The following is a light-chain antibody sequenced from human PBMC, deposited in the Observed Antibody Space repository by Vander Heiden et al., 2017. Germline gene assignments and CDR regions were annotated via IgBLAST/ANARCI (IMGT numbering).Light chain of an antibody. CDR1: SSHIGAGYD. CDR3: QSYDSSLSGWV. CDR2: GNS. J-gene: IGLJ3*02. V-gene: IGLV1-40*01. Sequence: SVLTQPPSVSGAPGPLVTISCTGSSSHIGAGYDVHWYQQLPGTAPKLLIYGNSNRPAGVPERFSGSKSGTSASLASTGLQAEEEADYYCQSYDSSLSGWVFGGGTKLTVL.